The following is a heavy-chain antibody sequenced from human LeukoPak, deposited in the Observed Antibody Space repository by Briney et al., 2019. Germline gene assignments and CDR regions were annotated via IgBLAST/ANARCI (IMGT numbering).Heavy chain of an antibody. CDR3: ARGAYSSGYYDNY. Sequence: SVKVSCKASGGTFSSYAISWVRQAPGQGLEWMGRIIPILGIANYAQKFQGRVTITADKSTSTAYMELSSLRSEDTAVYYCARGAYSSGYYDNYWGQGTLVTVSS. J-gene: IGHJ4*02. CDR1: GGTFSSYA. D-gene: IGHD3-22*01. V-gene: IGHV1-69*04. CDR2: IIPILGIA.